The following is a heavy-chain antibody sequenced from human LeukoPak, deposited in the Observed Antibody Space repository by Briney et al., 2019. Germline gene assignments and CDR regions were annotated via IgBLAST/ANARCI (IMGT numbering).Heavy chain of an antibody. D-gene: IGHD3-22*01. V-gene: IGHV1-46*01. CDR3: ARGLYYYDRSTYDDFYY. CDR2: VNPNDGAR. CDR1: GYPFSTYW. Sequence: ASVKVSCKASGYPFSTYWLHWVRQTPGQGLEWMGFVNPNDGARIYAQKFQGRITMTRDTSTNTVFMELSSLRSEDTAVFYCARGLYYYDRSTYDDFYYWGQGTLVTVSS. J-gene: IGHJ4*02.